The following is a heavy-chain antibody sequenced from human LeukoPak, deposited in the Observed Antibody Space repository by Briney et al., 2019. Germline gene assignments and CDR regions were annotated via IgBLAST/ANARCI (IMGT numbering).Heavy chain of an antibody. CDR2: ILRSGEST. J-gene: IGHJ4*02. D-gene: IGHD3-16*01. CDR1: GFTFSGYG. CDR3: AKGRYELGG. V-gene: IGHV3-23*01. Sequence: GGSLRLSCAASGFTFSGYGMNWVRQAPGKGLEWVSSILRSGESTYYAESVKGRLTISRDNSKNTLYLQMNSLRAEDTAVYYCAKGRYELGGWGQGTLVTVSS.